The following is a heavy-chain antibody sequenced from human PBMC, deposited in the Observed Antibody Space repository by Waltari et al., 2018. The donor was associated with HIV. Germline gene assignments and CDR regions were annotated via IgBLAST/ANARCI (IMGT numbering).Heavy chain of an antibody. V-gene: IGHV6-1*02. Sequence: QVQLQQSGPRLVKPSQTLSLTCAISGDSVSSNSAAWNWIRQSPSRGLGWLGRTYYRSKWYKDFAVSVKSRITINPDTSKNQFSLQLNSVTPEDTAVYYCAREGQYDSSDYYYEGVDYWGQGTLVTV. D-gene: IGHD3-22*01. CDR1: GDSVSSNSAA. J-gene: IGHJ4*02. CDR3: AREGQYDSSDYYYEGVDY. CDR2: TYYRSKWYK.